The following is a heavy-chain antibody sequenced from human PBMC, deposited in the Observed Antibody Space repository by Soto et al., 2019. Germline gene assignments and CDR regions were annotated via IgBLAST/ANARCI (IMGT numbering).Heavy chain of an antibody. D-gene: IGHD6-13*01. V-gene: IGHV3-30*03. CDR2: ISYDGSNK. CDR3: SRDPGVAHSSSWLFVY. J-gene: IGHJ4*02. Sequence: SLRIACAACVGPALIYVMHWARKAPGQGLEWVAVISYDGSNKYYADSVKGRFTISRDNSKNTLYLQMNSLRAEDTAVYYCSRDPGVAHSSSWLFVYWVQGPLVTVSS. CDR1: VGPALIYV.